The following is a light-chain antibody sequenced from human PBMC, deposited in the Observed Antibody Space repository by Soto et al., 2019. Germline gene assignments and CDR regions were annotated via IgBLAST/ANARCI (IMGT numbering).Light chain of an antibody. Sequence: EIVLTQSPGTLSLSKGQRASLSCRASQNVDKNYFAWYQQRPGQAPRVLIHHTSRRASGIPDRFSGAGSGTDFTITISRLEPEDFAVYFCHKHTQSPGTFGQGTRVEIK. V-gene: IGKV3-20*01. J-gene: IGKJ1*01. CDR2: HTS. CDR3: HKHTQSPGT. CDR1: QNVDKNY.